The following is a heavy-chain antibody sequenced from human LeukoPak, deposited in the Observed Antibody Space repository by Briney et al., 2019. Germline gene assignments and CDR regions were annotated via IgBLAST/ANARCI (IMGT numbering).Heavy chain of an antibody. Sequence: GGSLRLSCAASGFTVSSNYMNWVRQAPGKGLEGVSVIYGGGKTYYADSVKGRFTLSRDNSKNMLFLQMNGLRVEDTAVYYCARDQATMIRNGFDVWGQGTTVTVSS. CDR1: GFTVSSNY. CDR3: ARDQATMIRNGFDV. J-gene: IGHJ6*02. V-gene: IGHV3-53*01. D-gene: IGHD3-10*01. CDR2: IYGGGKT.